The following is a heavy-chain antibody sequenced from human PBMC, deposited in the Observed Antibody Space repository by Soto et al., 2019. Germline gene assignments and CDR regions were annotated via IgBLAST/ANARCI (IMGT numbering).Heavy chain of an antibody. CDR2: INGGCGKT. J-gene: IGHJ3*02. CDR1: GFTFTLYS. Sequence: ASVKVSCKASGFTFTLYSMHWVRQAPGQRLEWMGWINGGCGKTKYSQKFQGRVTIARDTSASTAYMEASSLRSEDTAVYYCARYSGNYQDAFGIWGQGTMVTVSS. D-gene: IGHD1-26*01. CDR3: ARYSGNYQDAFGI. V-gene: IGHV1-3*01.